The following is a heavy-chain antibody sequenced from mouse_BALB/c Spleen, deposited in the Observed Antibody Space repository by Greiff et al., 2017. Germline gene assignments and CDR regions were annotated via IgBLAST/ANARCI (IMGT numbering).Heavy chain of an antibody. V-gene: IGHV5-17*02. J-gene: IGHJ3*01. D-gene: IGHD2-4*01. Sequence: EVHLVESGGGLVQPGGSRKLSCAASGFTFSSFGMHWVRQAPEKGLEWVAYISSGSSTIYYADTVKGRFTISRDNPKNTLFLQMTSLRSEDTAMYYCARSDYVFAYWGQGTLVTVSA. CDR1: GFTFSSFG. CDR2: ISSGSSTI. CDR3: ARSDYVFAY.